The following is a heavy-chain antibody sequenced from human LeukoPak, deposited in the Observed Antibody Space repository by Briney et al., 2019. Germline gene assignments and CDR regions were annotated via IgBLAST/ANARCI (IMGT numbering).Heavy chain of an antibody. Sequence: ASVKVSCKASGYTFSSHYIHWVRQAPGQGPEWMGIINPKNNSTGSSQKFQGRLTVTSDTSTSTVYMELSSLKSEDTAIYYCARERGGHYYDYWGQGALVTVSS. D-gene: IGHD3-16*01. V-gene: IGHV1-46*01. CDR3: ARERGGHYYDY. CDR1: GYTFSSHY. CDR2: INPKNNST. J-gene: IGHJ4*02.